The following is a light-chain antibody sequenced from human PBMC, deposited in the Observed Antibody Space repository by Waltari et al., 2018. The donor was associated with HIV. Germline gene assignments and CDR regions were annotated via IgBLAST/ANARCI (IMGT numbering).Light chain of an antibody. CDR1: SSNLGITY. CDR2: ADY. V-gene: IGLV1-51*01. J-gene: IGLJ2*01. Sequence: QSFLTQPPSVSAAPGQKVTIHCSGSSSNLGITYSSWYQQLPRTDPKLLTYADYKRRSGSPDRFSGSKSATSATLAITVLQTVDVALYYCGAYEYSLSTNIFGGGTKLTVL. CDR3: GAYEYSLSTNI.